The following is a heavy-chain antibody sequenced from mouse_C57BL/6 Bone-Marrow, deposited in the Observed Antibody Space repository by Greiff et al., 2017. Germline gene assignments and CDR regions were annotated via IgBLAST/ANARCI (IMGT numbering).Heavy chain of an antibody. CDR3: ARSFFITTVVATGYFDV. V-gene: IGHV1-39*01. D-gene: IGHD1-1*01. J-gene: IGHJ1*03. CDR1: GYSFTDYN. Sequence: EVKLQESGPELVKPGASVKISCKASGYSFTDYNMNWVKQSNGKSLEWIGVINPNYGTTSYNQKFKGKATLTVDQSSSTAYMQLNSLTSEDSAVYYCARSFFITTVVATGYFDVWGTGTTVTVSS. CDR2: INPNYGTT.